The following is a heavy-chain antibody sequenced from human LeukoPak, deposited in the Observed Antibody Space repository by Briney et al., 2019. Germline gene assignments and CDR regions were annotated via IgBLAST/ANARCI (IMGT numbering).Heavy chain of an antibody. Sequence: SETLSLTCTVSGGSISSYYWSWIRQPAGKGLEWIGRIYTSGSTNYNPSLKSRVTMSVDTSKNQFSLKLSSVTAADTAVYYCARDMLFGFGEWGSPYYYYGMDVWGQGTTVTVSS. D-gene: IGHD3-10*01. J-gene: IGHJ6*02. CDR1: GGSISSYY. CDR2: IYTSGST. CDR3: ARDMLFGFGEWGSPYYYYGMDV. V-gene: IGHV4-4*07.